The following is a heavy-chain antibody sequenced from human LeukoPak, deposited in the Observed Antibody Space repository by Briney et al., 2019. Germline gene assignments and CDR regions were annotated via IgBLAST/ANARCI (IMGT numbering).Heavy chain of an antibody. CDR1: GYTFTSYD. CDR2: MTPNSAYT. J-gene: IGHJ2*01. CDR3: ARGRDGYNFGYFDL. V-gene: IGHV1-8*03. Sequence: ASVKVSCKASGYTFTSYDINWVRQATGQGLEWVGWMTPNSAYTGYAQKFQGRVTITRNTSITTAYMELSSLRFEDTAVYYCARGRDGYNFGYFDLWGRGTLVTVSS. D-gene: IGHD5-24*01.